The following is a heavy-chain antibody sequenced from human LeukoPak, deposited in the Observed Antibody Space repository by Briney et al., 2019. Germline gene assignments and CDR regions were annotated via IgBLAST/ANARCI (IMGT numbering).Heavy chain of an antibody. J-gene: IGHJ5*02. CDR1: GYTFTSYG. V-gene: IGHV1-8*02. D-gene: IGHD3-10*01. CDR3: ARGRRGLTMVRGVIGPGGP. CDR2: MNPNSGNT. Sequence: GASVKVSCKASGYTFTSYGISWVRQAPGQGLEWMGWMNPNSGNTGYAQKFQGRVTMTRNTSISTAYMGLSSLRSEDTAVYYCARGRRGLTMVRGVIGPGGPWGQGTLVTVSS.